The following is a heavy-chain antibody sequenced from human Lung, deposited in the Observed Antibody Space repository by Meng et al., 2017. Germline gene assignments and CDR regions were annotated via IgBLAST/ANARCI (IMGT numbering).Heavy chain of an antibody. D-gene: IGHD4-11*01. CDR3: ARGPTTMAHDFDY. Sequence: QLQRGGAGWLKPSAPLSSTCVVSGGSFSDSYWSWIRQPPGTGLEWIGEINHSGSTNYNPSLESRATISVDTSQNNLSLKLSSVTAADSAVYYCARGPTTMAHDFDYWGQGTLVTVSS. V-gene: IGHV4-34*01. CDR2: INHSGST. J-gene: IGHJ4*02. CDR1: GGSFSDSY.